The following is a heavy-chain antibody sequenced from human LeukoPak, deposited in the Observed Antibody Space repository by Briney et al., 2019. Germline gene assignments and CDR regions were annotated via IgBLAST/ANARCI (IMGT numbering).Heavy chain of an antibody. D-gene: IGHD6-13*01. J-gene: IGHJ4*02. CDR2: ISSSSTYI. CDR3: ATEELAAAGTVLDY. Sequence: PGGSLRLSCAASGFTFNSYNMNWVRQAPGKGLEWVPSISSSSTYIYYADSVEGRFTISRDNAENSLYLQMNSLRAEDTAVYYCATEELAAAGTVLDYWGQGTLVTVSS. CDR1: GFTFNSYN. V-gene: IGHV3-21*01.